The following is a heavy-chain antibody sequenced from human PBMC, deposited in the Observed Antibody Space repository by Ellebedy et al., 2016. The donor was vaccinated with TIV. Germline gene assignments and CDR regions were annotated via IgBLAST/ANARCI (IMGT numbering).Heavy chain of an antibody. CDR1: GGSFSGYY. Sequence: SETLSLXXAVYGGSFSGYYWSWIRQPPGKGLEWIGEINHSGSTNYNPSLKSRVTISVDTSKNQFSLKLSSVTAADTAVYYCAREGPAYYYGSGSPFDYWGQGTLVTVSS. CDR2: INHSGST. V-gene: IGHV4-34*01. J-gene: IGHJ4*02. CDR3: AREGPAYYYGSGSPFDY. D-gene: IGHD3-10*01.